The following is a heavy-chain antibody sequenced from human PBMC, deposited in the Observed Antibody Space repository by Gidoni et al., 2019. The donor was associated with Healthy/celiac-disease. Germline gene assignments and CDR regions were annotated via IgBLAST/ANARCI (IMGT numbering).Heavy chain of an antibody. V-gene: IGHV3-33*01. Sequence: QVQLVESGGGVVQPGRSLRLSCAASGFTFSSYVMHWVRQAPGKGLEWVAVIWYDGSNKYYADSVKGRFTISRDNSKNTLYLQMNSLRAEDTAVYYCARGWVGVVIEYGDWFDPWGQGTLVTVSS. CDR3: ARGWVGVVIEYGDWFDP. J-gene: IGHJ5*02. CDR2: IWYDGSNK. CDR1: GFTFSSYV. D-gene: IGHD3-3*01.